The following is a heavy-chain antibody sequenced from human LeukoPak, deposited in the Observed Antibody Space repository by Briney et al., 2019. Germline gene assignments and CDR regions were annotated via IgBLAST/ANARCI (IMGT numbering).Heavy chain of an antibody. J-gene: IGHJ4*02. CDR2: ISGGGGST. V-gene: IGHV3-23*01. Sequence: SGGSLRLSCAASGFTFTSYSMNWVRQAPGKGLEWVSTISGGGGSTYYADSVKGRFTVSRDNSKNTLFLQMNSLRAEDTAVYYCAKDGGLWVSAHWGDSWGRGTLVTVSS. CDR3: AKDGGLWVSAHWGDS. D-gene: IGHD7-27*01. CDR1: GFTFTSYS.